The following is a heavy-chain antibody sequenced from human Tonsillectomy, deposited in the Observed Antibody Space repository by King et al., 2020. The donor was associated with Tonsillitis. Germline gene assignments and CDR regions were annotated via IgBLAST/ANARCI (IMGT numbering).Heavy chain of an antibody. V-gene: IGHV3-9*01. CDR3: AKDISRTICCSTRCTHPGGFEY. CDR1: GFTFDDYA. Sequence: VQLVESGGGWVQPGRSLRLSCAASGFTFDDYAMHWVRQAPGKGLEWVSGINWNSGRIGHADSVKGRFTISRDNGKNSLHLEMNSLRAEDTALYYCAKDISRTICCSTRCTHPGGFEYWGQGTLVTVSS. CDR2: INWNSGRI. D-gene: IGHD2-2*01. J-gene: IGHJ4*02.